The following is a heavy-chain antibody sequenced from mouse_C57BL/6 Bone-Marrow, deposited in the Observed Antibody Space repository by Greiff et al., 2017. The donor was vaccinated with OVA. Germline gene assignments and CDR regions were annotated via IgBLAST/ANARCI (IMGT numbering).Heavy chain of an antibody. CDR2: IWSGGST. D-gene: IGHD1-1*01. V-gene: IGHV2-2*01. Sequence: VQLKESGPGLVQPSQSLSITCTVSGFSLTSYGVHWVRQSPGKGLEWLGVIWSGGSTDYNAAFISRLSISKDNSKSQVFFKMNSLQADDTAIYYCAFYGSSGFAYWGQGTLVTVSA. J-gene: IGHJ3*01. CDR1: GFSLTSYG. CDR3: AFYGSSGFAY.